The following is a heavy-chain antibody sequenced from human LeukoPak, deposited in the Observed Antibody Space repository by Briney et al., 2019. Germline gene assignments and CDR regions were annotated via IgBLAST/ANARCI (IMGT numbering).Heavy chain of an antibody. CDR1: GFSISSGYD. D-gene: IGHD2-15*01. CDR3: ARRDIFDY. J-gene: IGHJ4*02. CDR2: IYHSGSA. Sequence: SETLSLTCSVSGFSISSGYDRNWIRQPPGKGLEWIETIYHSGSAYYSPSLKSRVTMSVDTSKNEFSLRLSSVTAADTAVYYCARRDIFDYWGQGALVTVSS. V-gene: IGHV4-38-2*01.